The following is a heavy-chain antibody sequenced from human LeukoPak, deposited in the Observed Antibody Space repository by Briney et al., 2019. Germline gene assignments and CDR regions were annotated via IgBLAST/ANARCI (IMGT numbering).Heavy chain of an antibody. J-gene: IGHJ5*02. CDR2: MNSNSGNA. CDR3: ARGPYYYDSSGYFLSYFDP. V-gene: IGHV1-8*01. CDR1: GYTFTNYD. Sequence: ASVKVSCKASGYTFTNYDINWVRQATGQGLEWMGWMNSNSGNAGYPPKFQGRVTMTRDTSITTAYMGLSSLTSEDTAVYYCARGPYYYDSSGYFLSYFDPWGQGTLVTVSS. D-gene: IGHD3-22*01.